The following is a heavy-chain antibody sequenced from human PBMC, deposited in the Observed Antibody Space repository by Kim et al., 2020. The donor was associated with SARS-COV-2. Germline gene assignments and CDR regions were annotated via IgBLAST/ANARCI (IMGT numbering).Heavy chain of an antibody. CDR1: GGSISSGGYY. D-gene: IGHD3-22*01. CDR2: IYYSGST. J-gene: IGHJ3*02. V-gene: IGHV4-31*03. CDR3: ARESALATMMAFDI. Sequence: SETLSLTCTVSGGSISSGGYYWSWIRQHPGKGLEWIGYIYYSGSTYYNPSLKSRVTISVDTSKNQFSLKLSSVTAADTAVYYCARESALATMMAFDIWGQGTMVTVSS.